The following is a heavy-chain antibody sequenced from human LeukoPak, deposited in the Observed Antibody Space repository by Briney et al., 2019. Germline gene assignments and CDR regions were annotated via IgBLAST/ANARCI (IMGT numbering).Heavy chain of an antibody. CDR1: GYTFTSYG. V-gene: IGHV1-18*01. CDR3: ARDGGYCSSTSCYIRFHYYYMDV. Sequence: GASVKVSCKASGYTFTSYGISWVRQAPGQGLEWMGWISAYNGNTNYAQKLQGRVTMTTDTSTSTAYMELRSLRSDDTAVYYCARDGGYCSSTSCYIRFHYYYMDVWGKGTTVTVSS. D-gene: IGHD2-2*03. CDR2: ISAYNGNT. J-gene: IGHJ6*03.